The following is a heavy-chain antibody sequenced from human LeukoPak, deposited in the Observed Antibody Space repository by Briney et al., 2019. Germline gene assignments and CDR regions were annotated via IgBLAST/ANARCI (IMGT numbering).Heavy chain of an antibody. CDR3: ARDLMIVVLTNAFDI. V-gene: IGHV3-21*01. Sequence: GGSLRLSCAASGFTFSRYSMNWVRQAPGKGLEWVSSISSSSSYIYYADSVKGRFTISRDNAKNSLYLQMNSLRAEDTAVYYCARDLMIVVLTNAFDIWGQGTMVTVSS. CDR1: GFTFSRYS. CDR2: ISSSSSYI. J-gene: IGHJ3*02. D-gene: IGHD3-22*01.